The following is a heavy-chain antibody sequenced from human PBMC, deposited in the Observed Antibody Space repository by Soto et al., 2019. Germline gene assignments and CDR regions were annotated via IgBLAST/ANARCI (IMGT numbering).Heavy chain of an antibody. CDR2: IYHSGRT. V-gene: IGHV4-30-2*01. CDR3: ARGYRLPLRGKRHWFDA. Sequence: QLQLQESGSGLVKPSQTLSLTCAVSGGSISSGGYSWSWLRQPPGKGLEWIGYIYHSGRTYYNPSLKSRVNISVDRSKKQYSLKLRSVTSADTAGYFCARGYRLPLRGKRHWFDAWGQGTLVTVSS. CDR1: GGSISSGGYS. J-gene: IGHJ5*02. D-gene: IGHD3-16*01.